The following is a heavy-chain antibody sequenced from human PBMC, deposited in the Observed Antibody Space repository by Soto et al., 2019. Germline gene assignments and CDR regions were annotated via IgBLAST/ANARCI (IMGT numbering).Heavy chain of an antibody. V-gene: IGHV1-18*01. CDR3: ARDTYGAKTYYYYYGMDV. D-gene: IGHD4-17*01. J-gene: IGHJ6*02. CDR1: GYTFTSYG. Sequence: SSVKVSCKASGYTFTSYGISWVRQAPGQGLEWMGWISAYNGNTNYAQKLQGRVTMTTDTSTSTAYMELRSLRSDDTAVYYCARDTYGAKTYYYYYGMDVWGHGTTVTVSS. CDR2: ISAYNGNT.